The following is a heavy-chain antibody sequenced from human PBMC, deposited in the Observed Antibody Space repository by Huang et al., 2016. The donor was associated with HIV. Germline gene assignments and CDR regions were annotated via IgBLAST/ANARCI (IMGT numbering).Heavy chain of an antibody. CDR2: IYYSGST. V-gene: IGHV4-39*01. Sequence: QLQLQESGPGLVKPSETLSLTCTVSGGSISSSRYYWGWIRQPPGKGLEWIGSIYYSGSTYDIQSRKRRVTFSVDTSKNQFSLKLSSVTAADTAVYYCARHTWELQAFDIWGQGTMVTVSS. CDR1: GGSISSSRYY. D-gene: IGHD1-26*01. CDR3: ARHTWELQAFDI. J-gene: IGHJ3*02.